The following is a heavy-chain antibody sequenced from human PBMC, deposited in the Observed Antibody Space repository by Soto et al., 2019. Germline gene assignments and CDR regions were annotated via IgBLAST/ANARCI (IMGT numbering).Heavy chain of an antibody. V-gene: IGHV4-59*01. Sequence: PSETLSLTCTVSGGSIGSNYWSWIRQPPGKGLEWIGYIYYSGSTNYNPSLKSRVTISVDTPKNQFSLKLSSVTAADTAVYYGARDQVVRGVIKAFDIWGQGTMVTVSS. CDR1: GGSIGSNY. D-gene: IGHD3-10*01. J-gene: IGHJ3*02. CDR3: ARDQVVRGVIKAFDI. CDR2: IYYSGST.